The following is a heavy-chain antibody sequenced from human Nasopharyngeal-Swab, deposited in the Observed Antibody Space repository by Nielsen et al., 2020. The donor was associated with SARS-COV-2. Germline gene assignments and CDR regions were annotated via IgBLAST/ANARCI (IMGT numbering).Heavy chain of an antibody. V-gene: IGHV3-30-3*01. D-gene: IGHD1-26*01. CDR2: ISYDGSNK. CDR1: GFTFSSYA. Sequence: GESLKISCAASGFTFSSYAMHWVRQAPGKGLEWVAVISYDGSNKYYADSVKGRFTISRDNSKNTLYLQMNGLRAEDTAVYYCASPYSGSYLDAFDIWGQGTMVTVSS. J-gene: IGHJ3*02. CDR3: ASPYSGSYLDAFDI.